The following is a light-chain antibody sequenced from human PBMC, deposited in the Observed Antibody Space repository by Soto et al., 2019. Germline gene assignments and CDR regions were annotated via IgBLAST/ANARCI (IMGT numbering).Light chain of an antibody. CDR2: DAS. Sequence: EVVLTQAPVTLSLSPGERVTLSCSASQTVTNDYLAWYQQKDGQAPRLLIYDASTRATGVPDRFSGSGSGPEYTLTITRLEPEDFAVYSCQKYGFSPISFGQGTRLEIK. V-gene: IGKV3-20*01. CDR3: QKYGFSPIS. J-gene: IGKJ5*01. CDR1: QTVTNDY.